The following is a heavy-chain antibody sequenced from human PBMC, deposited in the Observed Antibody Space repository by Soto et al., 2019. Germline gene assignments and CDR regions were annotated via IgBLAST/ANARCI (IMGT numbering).Heavy chain of an antibody. V-gene: IGHV4-4*07. J-gene: IGHJ4*02. CDR1: GGSMSRYY. Sequence: SETLSLTCNVSGGSMSRYYWSWIRQPAGKGLEWIGRVYTSGSTNYNPSLKSRVTMSIDTSNNHFSLKLNSVTAADTAVYYCARTVGAAYYFDFWGQGTLVTVSS. D-gene: IGHD1-26*01. CDR2: VYTSGST. CDR3: ARTVGAAYYFDF.